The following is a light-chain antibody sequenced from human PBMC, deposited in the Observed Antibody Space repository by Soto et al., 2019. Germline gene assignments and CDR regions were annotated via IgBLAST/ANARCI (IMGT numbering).Light chain of an antibody. Sequence: AIQMXQSPSXLSASVGDRVTITCRASQGIRNDLGWYQQKPGKAPKLLIYAASSLQSGVPSRFSGSGSGIDFTLTISSLQPEDFATYYCLQDYNYPWTFGQGTKVEIK. CDR1: QGIRND. CDR3: LQDYNYPWT. V-gene: IGKV1-6*01. CDR2: AAS. J-gene: IGKJ1*01.